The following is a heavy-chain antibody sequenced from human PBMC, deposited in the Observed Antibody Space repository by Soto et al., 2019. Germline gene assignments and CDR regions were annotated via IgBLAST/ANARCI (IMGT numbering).Heavy chain of an antibody. J-gene: IGHJ6*02. Sequence: PGGSLRLSCAASGFPVSGNYMSWVRQAPGKGLEWVSVLYTGGTAYYIDSVEGRFTVSRDNSKNMFFLQMNSLRGEDTAVYYCVRKVKEPNYGMDVWGQGTTVTVS. CDR2: LYTGGTA. V-gene: IGHV3-53*01. CDR3: VRKVKEPNYGMDV. CDR1: GFPVSGNY. D-gene: IGHD1-26*01.